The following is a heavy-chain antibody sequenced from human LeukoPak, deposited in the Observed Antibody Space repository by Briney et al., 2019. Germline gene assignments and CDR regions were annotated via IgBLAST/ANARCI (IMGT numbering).Heavy chain of an antibody. J-gene: IGHJ4*02. CDR1: GFTFSSYS. V-gene: IGHV3-21*01. Sequence: GGSLRLSCAASGFTFSSYSMNWVRQAPGKGLEWVSSISSSSSYIYYADSVKGRFTISRDNAKNTLYLQMNSLRAEDTAVYYCARALTGDYYFDYWGQGTLVTVSS. D-gene: IGHD3-9*01. CDR2: ISSSSSYI. CDR3: ARALTGDYYFDY.